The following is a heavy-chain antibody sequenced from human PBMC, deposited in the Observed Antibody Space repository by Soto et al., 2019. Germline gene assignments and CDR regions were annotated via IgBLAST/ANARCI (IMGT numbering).Heavy chain of an antibody. J-gene: IGHJ4*02. D-gene: IGHD3-9*01. CDR3: DREYYGLLTGYYTDY. CDR2: ISGDGVTT. V-gene: IGHV3-74*01. Sequence: EVQLVESGGDLVQRGGSLRLSCAASGFPFSSYWMHWVRHTPGKGLDWVARISGDGVTTYYADSVTGRFTVSRDNAKNSLSLQISGMRAEDTAVYYCDREYYGLLTGYYTDYWGQVTLVSVSS. CDR1: GFPFSSYW.